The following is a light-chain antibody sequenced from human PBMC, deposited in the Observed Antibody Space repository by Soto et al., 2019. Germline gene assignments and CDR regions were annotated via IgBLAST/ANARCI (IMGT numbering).Light chain of an antibody. Sequence: QSALTRPPSASGTPGQRVTISCSGSSSNIGSNTVNWYQQLPGTAPKLLIYSNNQRPSGVPDRFSGSKSGTSASLAISGLQSEDGADYYCAAWDDSLNGYGFGTGTKVTVL. V-gene: IGLV1-44*01. CDR1: SSNIGSNT. CDR2: SNN. J-gene: IGLJ1*01. CDR3: AAWDDSLNGYG.